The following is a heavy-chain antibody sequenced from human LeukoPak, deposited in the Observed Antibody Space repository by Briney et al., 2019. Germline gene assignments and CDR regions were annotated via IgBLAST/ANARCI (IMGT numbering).Heavy chain of an antibody. J-gene: IGHJ5*02. V-gene: IGHV1-18*01. D-gene: IGHD6-13*01. CDR1: GYTFTSYG. CDR2: ISAYNGNT. Sequence: GASVKVSCKASGYTFTSYGISWVRQAPGQGLEWMGWISAYNGNTNYAQKLQGRVTMTTDTSTSTAYMELRSLRSDDTAVYYCARDRRSWSYNWFDPWGQGTLVTVSS. CDR3: ARDRRSWSYNWFDP.